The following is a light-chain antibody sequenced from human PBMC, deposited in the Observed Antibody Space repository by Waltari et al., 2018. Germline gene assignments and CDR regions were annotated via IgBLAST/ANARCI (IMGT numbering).Light chain of an antibody. CDR1: ESVSRA. J-gene: IGKJ1*01. CDR3: QHYLRLPVT. Sequence: EIALTQSPGTLSLSVGERATVSCRASESVSRALAWYQQTPGQAPRLLIYGASTRATGIPYRFSGSGCGTDFSLTISRLEPDDFAVYYCQHYLRLPVTFGQGTTVEI. V-gene: IGKV3-20*01. CDR2: GAS.